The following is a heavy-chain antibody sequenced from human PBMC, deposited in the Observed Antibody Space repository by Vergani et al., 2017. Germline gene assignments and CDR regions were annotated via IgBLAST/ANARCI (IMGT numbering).Heavy chain of an antibody. J-gene: IGHJ4*02. Sequence: VQLVESGGGLVKPGGSLRLSCAASGFTFSSYGMHWVRQAPGKGLEWVAVISYDGSNKYYADSVKGRFTISRDNSKNTLYLQMNSLRAEDTAVYYCAKVPLGSGWYPYFDYWGQGTLVTVSS. CDR3: AKVPLGSGWYPYFDY. CDR1: GFTFSSYG. CDR2: ISYDGSNK. V-gene: IGHV3-30*18. D-gene: IGHD6-19*01.